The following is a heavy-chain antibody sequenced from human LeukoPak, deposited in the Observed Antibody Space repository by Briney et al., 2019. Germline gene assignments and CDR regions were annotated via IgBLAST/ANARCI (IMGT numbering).Heavy chain of an antibody. Sequence: GGSLRLSCAASGFTFSSYGMHWVRQAPGKGLEWVAVISYDGSNKYYADSVKGRFTISRDNSKNTLYLQMNSLRAEDTAVYYCAKSSRYYDSSDPSYFDYWGQGTLVTVSS. CDR2: ISYDGSNK. D-gene: IGHD3-22*01. CDR3: AKSSRYYDSSDPSYFDY. J-gene: IGHJ4*02. CDR1: GFTFSSYG. V-gene: IGHV3-30*18.